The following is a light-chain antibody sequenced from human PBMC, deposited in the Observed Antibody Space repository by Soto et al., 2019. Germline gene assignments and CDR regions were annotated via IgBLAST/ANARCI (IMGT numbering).Light chain of an antibody. Sequence: QSVLTQPPSVSGAPGQRVTISCTGSSSNIGAGYDVHWYRQLPGTAPKLLIYGNSNRPSGVPDRLSGSKSVTSASLAITGLQSKDEADYYCQSYDSSLSGVVFGGGTKLAVL. J-gene: IGLJ2*01. V-gene: IGLV1-40*01. CDR2: GNS. CDR3: QSYDSSLSGVV. CDR1: SSNIGAGYD.